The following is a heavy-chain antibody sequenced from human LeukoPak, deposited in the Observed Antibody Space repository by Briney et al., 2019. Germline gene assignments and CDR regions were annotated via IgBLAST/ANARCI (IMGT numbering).Heavy chain of an antibody. CDR1: GFTISSYA. D-gene: IGHD3-10*02. Sequence: GGSLRLSCAASGFTISSYAMSWVRQAPGKGLEWVSGTSGTGDSANYADSVKGRFTISRDTTKNTMYLQMNSLRAEDTAVYYCAGDRVGDGNAYYFVGGQGTLVTVSS. J-gene: IGHJ4*02. CDR3: AGDRVGDGNAYYFV. CDR2: TSGTGDSA. V-gene: IGHV3-23*01.